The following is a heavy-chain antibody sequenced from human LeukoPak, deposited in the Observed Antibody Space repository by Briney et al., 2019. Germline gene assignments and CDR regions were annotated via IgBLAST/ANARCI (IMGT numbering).Heavy chain of an antibody. CDR3: ARERYDFWSGYFLL. V-gene: IGHV3-74*01. J-gene: IGHJ4*02. Sequence: GGSLRLSCAASGFTLSSYWMHWVRQAPVKGLVWVSRINTDGSSTSYADAVKGRFTISRDNAKNTLYLQMNSLRAEDTAVYYCARERYDFWSGYFLLWGQGTLVTVSP. CDR1: GFTLSSYW. D-gene: IGHD3-3*01. CDR2: INTDGSST.